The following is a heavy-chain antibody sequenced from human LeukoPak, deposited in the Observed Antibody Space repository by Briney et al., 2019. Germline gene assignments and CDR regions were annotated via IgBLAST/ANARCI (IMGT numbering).Heavy chain of an antibody. J-gene: IGHJ4*02. CDR2: VYPRDGST. Sequence: GASVKVSCKASGYTFTSYYIHWVRQAPGQGLEWMGMVYPRDGSTSYAQRFQDRVTMTRDTSTSTVHMELSGLRSEDTAVYYCARDQEGFDYWGQGTQVTVSS. CDR1: GYTFTSYY. CDR3: ARDQEGFDY. V-gene: IGHV1-46*01.